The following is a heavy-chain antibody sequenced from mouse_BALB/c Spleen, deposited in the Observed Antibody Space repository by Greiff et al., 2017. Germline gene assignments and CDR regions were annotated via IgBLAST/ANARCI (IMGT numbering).Heavy chain of an antibody. CDR2: ISSGGGST. D-gene: IGHD3-1*01. CDR3: ARRGTYYFDY. CDR1: GFAFSSYD. J-gene: IGHJ2*01. V-gene: IGHV5-12-1*01. Sequence: EVMLVESGGGLVKPGGSLKLSCAASGFAFSSYDMSWVRQTPEKRLEWVAYISSGGGSTYYPDTVKGRFTISRDNAKNTLYLQMSSLKSEDTAMYYCARRGTYYFDYWGQGTTLTVSS.